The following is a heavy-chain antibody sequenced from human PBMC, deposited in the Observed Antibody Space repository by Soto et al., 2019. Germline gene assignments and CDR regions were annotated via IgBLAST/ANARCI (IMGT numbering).Heavy chain of an antibody. CDR1: GGSISSYY. Sequence: PSETLSLTCTVSGGSISSYYWSWIRQPPGKGLEWIGYIYYSGSTNYNPSLKSRVTISVDTSKNQFSLKLSSVTAADTAVYYCAREGGSYWNYYYYGMDVWGQGTTVTVSS. CDR3: AREGGSYWNYYYYGMDV. V-gene: IGHV4-59*01. D-gene: IGHD1-26*01. CDR2: IYYSGST. J-gene: IGHJ6*02.